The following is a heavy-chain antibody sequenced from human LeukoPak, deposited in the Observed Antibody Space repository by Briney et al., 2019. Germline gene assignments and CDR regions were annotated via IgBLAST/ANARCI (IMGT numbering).Heavy chain of an antibody. CDR1: GFTFSSYS. CDR3: AKDRDWYFDL. Sequence: GGSLRLSCAASGFTFSSYSMNWVRQAPGKGLEWVSSISSSSSYIYYADSVKGRFTLSRDNAKDSLYLQMNSLRAEDTAVYYCAKDRDWYFDLWGRGTLVTVSS. V-gene: IGHV3-21*01. CDR2: ISSSSSYI. J-gene: IGHJ2*01.